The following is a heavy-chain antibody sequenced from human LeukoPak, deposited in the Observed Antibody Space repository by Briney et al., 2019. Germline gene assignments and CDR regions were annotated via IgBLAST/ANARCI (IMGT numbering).Heavy chain of an antibody. CDR3: ARRSSGATRYYFDY. CDR1: GGSISSSSYY. CDR2: IYYSGST. Sequence: SETLSLTCTVSGGSISSSSYYWGWIRQPPGKGLEWIGSIYYSGSTYYNPSLKSRVTISVDTSKNQFSLKLSSVTAADTAVYYCARRSSGATRYYFDYWGQGTLVTVSS. D-gene: IGHD1-26*01. V-gene: IGHV4-39*01. J-gene: IGHJ4*02.